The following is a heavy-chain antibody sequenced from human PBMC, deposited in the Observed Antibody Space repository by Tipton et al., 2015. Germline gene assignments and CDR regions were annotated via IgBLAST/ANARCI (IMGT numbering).Heavy chain of an antibody. CDR1: GGSVSSGSYY. V-gene: IGHV4-61*01. J-gene: IGHJ4*02. D-gene: IGHD2-2*02. CDR3: ARQGKYRALSHFDY. CDR2: ISFSDTT. Sequence: TLSLTCTVSGGSVSSGSYYWSWIRQPPGKGLEWIGYISFSDTTHYNPSLKSRITISLNTSKNQFSLKMSSVTAADTAVYYCARQGKYRALSHFDYWGQGILVTVSS.